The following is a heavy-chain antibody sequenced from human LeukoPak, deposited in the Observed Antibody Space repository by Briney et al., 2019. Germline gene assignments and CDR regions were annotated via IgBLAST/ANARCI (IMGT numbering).Heavy chain of an antibody. CDR1: GGSISSGDYY. Sequence: SETLSLTCTVSGGSISSGDYYWSWIRQPPGKGLEWIGYIYYSGSTYYNTSLKSRVTISVDPSKNQFSLKLSSVTAADTAVYYCARANNSATVTGVDAFDIWGQGTMVTVSS. CDR3: ARANNSATVTGVDAFDI. CDR2: IYYSGST. D-gene: IGHD4-17*01. V-gene: IGHV4-30-4*01. J-gene: IGHJ3*02.